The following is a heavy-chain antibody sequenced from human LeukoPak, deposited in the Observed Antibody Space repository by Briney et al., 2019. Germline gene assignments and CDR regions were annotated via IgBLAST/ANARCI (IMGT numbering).Heavy chain of an antibody. CDR2: IKQDGGEK. CDR3: TRDMPFGGY. J-gene: IGHJ4*02. V-gene: IGHV3-7*03. D-gene: IGHD3-16*01. CDR1: GLTFSAHW. Sequence: GGSLRLSCAVSGLTFSAHWMSWVRQAPGKGLEWVANIKQDGGEKYYVDSVKGRFTISRDNAKNSLYLQMNSLRVEDTAVYYCTRDMPFGGYWGQGTLVTVSS.